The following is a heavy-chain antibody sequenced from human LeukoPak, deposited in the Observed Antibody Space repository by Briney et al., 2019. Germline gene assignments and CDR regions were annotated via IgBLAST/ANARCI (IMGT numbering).Heavy chain of an antibody. J-gene: IGHJ4*02. D-gene: IGHD5-12*01. V-gene: IGHV3-30-3*01. CDR3: ARDRGGYGAPGLDY. CDR1: GFTFSSYA. Sequence: PGGSLRLSCAASGFTFSSYAMHWVRQAPGKGLEWVAVISYDGSNKYYADSVKGRFTISRDNSKNTLYLQMNSLRAEDTAVYYCARDRGGYGAPGLDYWGQGTLVTVSS. CDR2: ISYDGSNK.